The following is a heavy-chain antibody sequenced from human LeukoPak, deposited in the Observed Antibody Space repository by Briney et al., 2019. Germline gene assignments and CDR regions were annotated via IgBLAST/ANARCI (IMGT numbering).Heavy chain of an antibody. CDR1: GFTFSNYA. CDR2: ISGSGGST. V-gene: IGHV3-23*01. CDR3: AKSQGSSGYYYPIDY. D-gene: IGHD3-22*01. Sequence: PGGTLRLSCAASGFTFSNYAMSWVHQAPGEGLEWVSGISGSGGSTYYADSVKGRFTISRDNSKNTLYLQMNSLRAEDTAVYYCAKSQGSSGYYYPIDYWGQGTLVTVSS. J-gene: IGHJ4*02.